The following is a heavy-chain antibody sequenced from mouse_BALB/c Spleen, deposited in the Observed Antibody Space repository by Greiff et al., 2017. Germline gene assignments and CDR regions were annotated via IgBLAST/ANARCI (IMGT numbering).Heavy chain of an antibody. D-gene: IGHD2-2*01. CDR3: TGGGYDVGTDAMDY. V-gene: IGHV1-5*01. CDR2: IYPGNSNT. Sequence: EVQLQQSGTVLARPGASVKMSCKASGYTFTSYWMHWVKQRPGQGLEWIGAIYPGNSNTSYNQKFKGKAKLTAVTSTSTAYMELSSLTNEDSAVYYCTGGGYDVGTDAMDYWGQGTSVTVSS. J-gene: IGHJ4*01. CDR1: GYTFTSYW.